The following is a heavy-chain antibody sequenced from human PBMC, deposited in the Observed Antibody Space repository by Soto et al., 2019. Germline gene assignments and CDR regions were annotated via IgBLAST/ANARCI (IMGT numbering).Heavy chain of an antibody. J-gene: IGHJ6*03. D-gene: IGHD1-26*01. CDR3: TTPVGYMDV. CDR1: GFTLSGSA. CDR2: IRSKANSYAT. V-gene: IGHV3-73*01. Sequence: GGSLRLSCAASGFTLSGSAMHWVRQASGKGLEWVGRIRSKANSYATAYAASVKGRFTISRDDSKNRAYLQMNSLKTEDTAVYYCTTPVGYMDVWGKGTTVTVSS.